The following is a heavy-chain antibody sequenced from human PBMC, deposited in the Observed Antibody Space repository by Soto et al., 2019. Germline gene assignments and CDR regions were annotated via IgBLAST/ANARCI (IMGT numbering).Heavy chain of an antibody. CDR1: GDTITNYG. J-gene: IGHJ4*02. Sequence: QVQLVQSGGEVRKPGASVKVSCKASGDTITNYGISWVRQAPGQGLEWMGWISFYNGNTKYAQNLQGRVTLTTDTSTSTAYMELRSLRSDDTAVYYCASPTSIAVAGKESWGQGTLVTVSS. D-gene: IGHD6-19*01. CDR3: ASPTSIAVAGKES. V-gene: IGHV1-18*01. CDR2: ISFYNGNT.